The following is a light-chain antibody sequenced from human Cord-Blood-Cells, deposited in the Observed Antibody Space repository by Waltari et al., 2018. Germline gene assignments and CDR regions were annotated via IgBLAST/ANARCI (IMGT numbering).Light chain of an antibody. J-gene: IGLJ2*01. CDR1: SSDVGSYNL. CDR3: CSYAGSSTVV. CDR2: EVS. Sequence: QSALTQPASVSGSPGQSITISCTGTSSDVGSYNLVSWYQQHPGKAPKLMIYEVSKRPAGFSKRFSGSKSGNTASLTISGLQAEDEADYYCCSYAGSSTVVFGGGTKLTVL. V-gene: IGLV2-23*02.